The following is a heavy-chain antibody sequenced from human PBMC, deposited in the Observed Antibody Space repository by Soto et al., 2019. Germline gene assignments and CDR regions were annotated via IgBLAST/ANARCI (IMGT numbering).Heavy chain of an antibody. CDR1: VGSFSSYD. V-gene: IGHV1-69*13. J-gene: IGHJ4*02. D-gene: IGHD6-19*01. Sequence: GASVKVSCKASVGSFSSYDITWVRQAPGQGLEWMGGIIPIFGTANYAQKFQGRVTITADESTSTAYMELSSLRSEDTAVYYCARSEGAVAPFDYWGQRTLVTVSS. CDR3: ARSEGAVAPFDY. CDR2: IIPIFGTA.